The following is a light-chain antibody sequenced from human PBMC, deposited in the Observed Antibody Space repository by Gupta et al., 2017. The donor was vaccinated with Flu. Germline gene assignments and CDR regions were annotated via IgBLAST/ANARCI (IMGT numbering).Light chain of an antibody. CDR1: SSNIGSNY. V-gene: IGLV1-47*01. CDR3: AAWDDSLSGQV. Sequence: QPVLTQPPSAPGTPGQRVTIACSGSSSNIGSNYVYWYQHLPGTTPKLLIYRNSLRPSGVPDRFSASKSGTSASLAISGLRSEDEADYSCAAWDDSLSGQVFGGGTKLTVL. J-gene: IGLJ3*02. CDR2: RNS.